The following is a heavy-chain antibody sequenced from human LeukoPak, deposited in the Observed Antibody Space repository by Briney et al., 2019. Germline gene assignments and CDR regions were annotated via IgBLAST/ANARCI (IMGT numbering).Heavy chain of an antibody. CDR3: TRERGYGYGYVGVYFDY. CDR1: GFTFGDYA. V-gene: IGHV3-49*04. CDR2: IRSKAYGGTT. Sequence: GGSLRLSCTASGFTFGDYAMSWVRQAPGKGLGWVGFIRSKAYGGTTEYAASVKGRFTISRDDSKSIAYLQMNSLKTEDTAVYYCTRERGYGYGYVGVYFDYWGQGTLVTVSS. D-gene: IGHD5-18*01. J-gene: IGHJ4*02.